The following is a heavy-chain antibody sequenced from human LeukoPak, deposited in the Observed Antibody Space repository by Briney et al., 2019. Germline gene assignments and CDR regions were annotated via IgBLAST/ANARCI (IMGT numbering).Heavy chain of an antibody. Sequence: SVKVSCKASGYTFTRNGICWVRQAPGQGLEWMGGIIPIFGTANYAQKFQGRVTITADKSTSTAYMELSSLRSEDTAVYYCARSAMIVVVGDAFDIWGQGTMVTVSS. CDR2: IIPIFGTA. J-gene: IGHJ3*02. CDR1: GYTFTRNG. V-gene: IGHV1-69*06. CDR3: ARSAMIVVVGDAFDI. D-gene: IGHD3-22*01.